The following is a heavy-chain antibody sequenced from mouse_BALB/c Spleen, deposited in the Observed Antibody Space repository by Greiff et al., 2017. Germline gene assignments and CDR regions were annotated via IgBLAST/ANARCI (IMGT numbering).Heavy chain of an antibody. V-gene: IGHV2-6-2*01. J-gene: IGHJ3*01. CDR3: ARHEGHYDGLAY. CDR1: GFSLTSYG. CDR2: IWSDGST. D-gene: IGHD1-1*01. Sequence: VQLQQSGPDLVAPSQSLSITCTVSGFSLTSYGVHWVRQPPGKGLEWLVVIWSDGSTTYNSALKSRLSISKDNSKSQVFLKMNSLQTDDTAMYYCARHEGHYDGLAYWGQGTLVTVSA.